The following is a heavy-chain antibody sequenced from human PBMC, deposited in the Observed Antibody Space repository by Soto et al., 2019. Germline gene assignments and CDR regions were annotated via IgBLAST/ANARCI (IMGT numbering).Heavy chain of an antibody. Sequence: QVQLQESGPGLVKPSETLSLTCTVSGGSISSYYWSWIRQPPGKGLEWIGYIYYSGSTNYNPSLKSRVTISVDTAKYQFSLKLSSVTAADTAVYYCARTSKTAAGTLFYYYYYMDVWGKGTTVTVSS. CDR2: IYYSGST. V-gene: IGHV4-59*01. J-gene: IGHJ6*03. D-gene: IGHD6-13*01. CDR1: GGSISSYY. CDR3: ARTSKTAAGTLFYYYYYMDV.